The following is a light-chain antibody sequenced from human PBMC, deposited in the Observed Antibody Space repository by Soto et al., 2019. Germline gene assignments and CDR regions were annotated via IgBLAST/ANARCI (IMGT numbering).Light chain of an antibody. Sequence: QSALTQPASVSGSPGQSITISCTRTISDVSGYNFVSWYQQYPGEAPKLMIYDVSNRPSGVSNRFSGSKSGNTASLTISGLQAEDEADYYCSSYTSSNTYVFGTGTKVTVL. CDR3: SSYTSSNTYV. CDR2: DVS. CDR1: ISDVSGYNF. V-gene: IGLV2-14*03. J-gene: IGLJ1*01.